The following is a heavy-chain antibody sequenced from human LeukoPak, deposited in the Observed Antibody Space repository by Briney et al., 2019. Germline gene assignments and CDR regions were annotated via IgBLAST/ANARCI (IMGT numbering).Heavy chain of an antibody. D-gene: IGHD5-18*01. Sequence: ASVKVSCKASGYTFSSYGISWVRRAPGQGLEWMGWISAYDGNTDYAQNLQGRVTMTTDTSTSTAYMELRSLRSDDTAVYYCARAVRGYSYAYLPYWGQGTLVTVSS. CDR3: ARAVRGYSYAYLPY. J-gene: IGHJ4*02. V-gene: IGHV1-18*01. CDR1: GYTFSSYG. CDR2: ISAYDGNT.